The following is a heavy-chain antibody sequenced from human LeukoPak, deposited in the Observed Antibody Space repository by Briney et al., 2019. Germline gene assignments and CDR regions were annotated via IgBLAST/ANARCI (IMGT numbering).Heavy chain of an antibody. CDR2: INHSGST. Sequence: PSETLSLTCAVYGGSFSGYYWSWIRQPPGKGLEWIGEINHSGSTNHNPSLKSRVTISVDTSKNQFSLKLSSVTAADTAVYYCARGPGSGWFDPRGQGTLVTVSS. V-gene: IGHV4-34*01. D-gene: IGHD6-19*01. CDR3: ARGPGSGWFDP. CDR1: GGSFSGYY. J-gene: IGHJ5*02.